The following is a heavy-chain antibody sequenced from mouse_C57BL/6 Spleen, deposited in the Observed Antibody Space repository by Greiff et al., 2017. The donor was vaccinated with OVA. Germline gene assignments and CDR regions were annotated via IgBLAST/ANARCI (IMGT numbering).Heavy chain of an antibody. V-gene: IGHV3-1*01. D-gene: IGHD2-4*01. J-gene: IGHJ2*01. Sequence: EVQGVESGPGMVKPSQSLSLTCTVTGYSITSGYDWHWIRHFPGNKLEWMGYISYSGSTNYNPSLKSRISITHDTSKNHFFLKLNSVTTEDTATYYCARRDDYDGYFDYWGQGTTLTVSS. CDR2: ISYSGST. CDR3: ARRDDYDGYFDY. CDR1: GYSITSGYD.